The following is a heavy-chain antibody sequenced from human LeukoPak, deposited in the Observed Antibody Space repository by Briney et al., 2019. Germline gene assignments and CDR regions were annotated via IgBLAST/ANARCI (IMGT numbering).Heavy chain of an antibody. CDR1: GYTFTSYY. Sequence: ASVRVSCKASGYTFTSYYIHWVRQVPGQWLEWMGIINPSGGSTNYAQNFQGRVTVTSDTSTSTIYMELSSLRSADTAFYYCARDLKWSIDYWGQGTLVTVSS. D-gene: IGHD3-3*01. V-gene: IGHV1-46*01. CDR2: INPSGGST. J-gene: IGHJ4*02. CDR3: ARDLKWSIDY.